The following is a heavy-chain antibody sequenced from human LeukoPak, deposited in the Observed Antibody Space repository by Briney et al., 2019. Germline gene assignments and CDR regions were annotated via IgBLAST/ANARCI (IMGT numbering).Heavy chain of an antibody. Sequence: SETLSLTCTVSGGSISSYYWSWIRQPPGKGLEWIGYIYYSGSTNYNPSLKSRVTISVDTSKNQFSLKLSSVTAADTAVYYCARDRFLEWLLTDYWGQGTLVTVSS. CDR2: IYYSGST. CDR1: GGSISSYY. D-gene: IGHD3-3*01. CDR3: ARDRFLEWLLTDY. J-gene: IGHJ4*02. V-gene: IGHV4-59*01.